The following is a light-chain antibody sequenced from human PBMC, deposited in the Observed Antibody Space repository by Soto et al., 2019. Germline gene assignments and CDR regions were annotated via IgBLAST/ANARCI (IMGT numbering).Light chain of an antibody. Sequence: EIVMTQSPATLSVSPGERATLSCRASQSLNGFLAWYQHKPGQAPRLLMYDTSTRAAGVPARFSGSGSGTEFTLTISSLQSVDFAVYYCQQYNHWPLTFGQGTRLEIK. CDR2: DTS. J-gene: IGKJ5*01. V-gene: IGKV3-15*01. CDR3: QQYNHWPLT. CDR1: QSLNGF.